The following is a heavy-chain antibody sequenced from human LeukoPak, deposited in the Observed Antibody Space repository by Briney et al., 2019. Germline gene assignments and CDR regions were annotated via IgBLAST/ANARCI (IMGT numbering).Heavy chain of an antibody. Sequence: GGSLRLSCSASGFTFSRYAMHWVRQAPGKGLEYVSAISSNGGSTYYADSVKGRFTISRDNARNSLYLQMNSLRAEDTAVYYCARTDEGLDYWGQGTLVTVSS. CDR2: ISSNGGST. CDR3: ARTDEGLDY. V-gene: IGHV3-64*04. CDR1: GFTFSRYA. J-gene: IGHJ4*02.